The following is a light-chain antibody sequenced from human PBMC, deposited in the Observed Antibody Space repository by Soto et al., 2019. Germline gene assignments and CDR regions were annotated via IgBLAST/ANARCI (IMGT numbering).Light chain of an antibody. CDR1: QTFSSH. CDR3: QQRSNWPPVIT. CDR2: AAS. V-gene: IGKV3-11*01. J-gene: IGKJ5*01. Sequence: EIVLTQSPATLSLSPGERATLSCRASQTFSSHLAWYQQKPGQAPRLLIYAASKRATGIPARFSGRWSGTDFSLTISTLAPKDFAVYYWQQRSNWPPVITFGQGTRLEIK.